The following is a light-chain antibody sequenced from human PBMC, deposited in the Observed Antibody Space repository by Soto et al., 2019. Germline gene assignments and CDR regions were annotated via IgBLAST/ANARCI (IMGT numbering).Light chain of an antibody. CDR1: QSISSY. CDR2: AAS. J-gene: IGKJ1*01. V-gene: IGKV1-39*01. Sequence: DVQMTQSPSSLSASVGDRVNITCRASQSISSYLNWYQKKPGKAPKLLXYAASSLQSGVPSRFSGSGSGTDLTLTISSLQPEDFATYYCQQSYSTLTWTFGQGTKVDIK. CDR3: QQSYSTLTWT.